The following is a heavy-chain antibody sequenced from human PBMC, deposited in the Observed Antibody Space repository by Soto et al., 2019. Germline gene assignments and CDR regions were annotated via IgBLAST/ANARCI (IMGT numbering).Heavy chain of an antibody. CDR1: GGSISSYY. J-gene: IGHJ3*02. D-gene: IGHD5-18*01. CDR3: ARGGQLSDAFDI. Sequence: SETLSLTCTVSGGSISSYYWSWIRQPPGKGLEWIGYIYYSGSTNYNPSLKSRVTISVDTSKNQFSLKLSSVTAADTAVYYCARGGQLSDAFDIRGQRTTVTVSS. CDR2: IYYSGST. V-gene: IGHV4-59*01.